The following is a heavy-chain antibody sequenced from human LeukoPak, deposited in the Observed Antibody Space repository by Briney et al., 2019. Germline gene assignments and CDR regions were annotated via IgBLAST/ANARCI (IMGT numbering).Heavy chain of an antibody. V-gene: IGHV1-8*01. CDR1: RYTFTSYD. Sequence: ASVKVSCKASRYTFTSYDINWVRQATGQGLEWMGWMNPNSGNTGYAQKFQGRVTMTRNTSISTAYMELSSLRSEDTAVYYCARDIDFWSGYYYYYYGMGVWGQGTTVTVSS. CDR3: ARDIDFWSGYYYYYYGMGV. J-gene: IGHJ6*02. D-gene: IGHD3-3*01. CDR2: MNPNSGNT.